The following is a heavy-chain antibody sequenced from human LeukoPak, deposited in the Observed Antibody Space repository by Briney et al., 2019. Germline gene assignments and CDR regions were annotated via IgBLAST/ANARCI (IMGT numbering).Heavy chain of an antibody. Sequence: ASVKVSCKASGYTFTSYGITWVRQAPGQGLEWMGWISTYNGNTNYAQKLQGRVTMTTDTSTSTAYMELRSLRSDDTAVYYCARVDYYDSSADAFDIWGQGTTVTVSS. J-gene: IGHJ3*02. CDR2: ISTYNGNT. V-gene: IGHV1-18*01. CDR3: ARVDYYDSSADAFDI. CDR1: GYTFTSYG. D-gene: IGHD3-22*01.